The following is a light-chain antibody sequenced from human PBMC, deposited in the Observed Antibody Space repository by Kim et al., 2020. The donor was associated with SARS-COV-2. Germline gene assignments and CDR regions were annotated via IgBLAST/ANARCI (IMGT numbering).Light chain of an antibody. CDR3: SSYTSSSTHWV. CDR1: SSDVGGYNY. CDR2: DVS. Sequence: QSTTIPCTGTSSDVGGYNYVSWYQQHPGKAPKHMIYDVSNRPSGVSNRFSGSKSGNTASLTISGLQAEDEADYYCSSYTSSSTHWVFGGGTQLTVL. J-gene: IGLJ3*02. V-gene: IGLV2-14*03.